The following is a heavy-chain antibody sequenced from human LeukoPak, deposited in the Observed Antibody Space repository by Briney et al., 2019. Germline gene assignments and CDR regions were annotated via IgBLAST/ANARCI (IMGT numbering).Heavy chain of an antibody. CDR2: ISGSGDT. V-gene: IGHV3-23*01. CDR3: ARGSSSWYYFDY. CDR1: GFTFSSYA. D-gene: IGHD6-13*01. J-gene: IGHJ4*02. Sequence: GGSLRLSCAASGFTFSSYAMGWVRQAPGKGLEWVSAISGSGDTYYADSVKGRFTISRDNSKNTLYLQMNSLRAEDTAVYYCARGSSSWYYFDYWGQGTLVTVSS.